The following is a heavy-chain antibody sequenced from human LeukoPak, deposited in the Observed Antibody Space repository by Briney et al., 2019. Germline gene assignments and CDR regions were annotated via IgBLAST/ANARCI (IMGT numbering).Heavy chain of an antibody. Sequence: PGGSLRLSCAASGFTFSDYALGWVRQAPGRGLEWVATLSGSGAGTYYSDSVQGRFTISRDNSKRTLFLQMNSLRAEDTAFYYCAKVTAGTFDYWGQGTLVTVSS. CDR3: AKVTAGTFDY. J-gene: IGHJ4*02. D-gene: IGHD6-13*01. CDR2: LSGSGAGT. CDR1: GFTFSDYA. V-gene: IGHV3-23*01.